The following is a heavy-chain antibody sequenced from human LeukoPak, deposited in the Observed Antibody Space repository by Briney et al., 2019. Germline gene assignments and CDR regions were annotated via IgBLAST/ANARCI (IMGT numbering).Heavy chain of an antibody. J-gene: IGHJ4*02. CDR1: GYTFTSYY. CDR3: ARPRNDFWSGYHEYYFAY. Sequence: ASVKVSCKASGYTFTSYYMHWVRQAPGQGLEWMGIINPSGGSTSYAQKFQGRVTMTRDTSTSTVYMELSSLRSEDTAVYYCARPRNDFWSGYHEYYFAYWGQGTLVTVSS. D-gene: IGHD3-3*01. V-gene: IGHV1-46*01. CDR2: INPSGGST.